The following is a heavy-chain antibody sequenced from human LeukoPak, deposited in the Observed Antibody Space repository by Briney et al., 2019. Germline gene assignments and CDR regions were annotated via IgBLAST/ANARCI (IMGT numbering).Heavy chain of an antibody. J-gene: IGHJ4*02. Sequence: ASVKVSCKASGYTFTDYFLHWVRQAPGQGLEWMGWINPNSGGTNYAQKFQGRVTMTRDTSISTAYMELSRLRSDDTAVYYCARDHYYDSKGYWGQGTLVTVSS. V-gene: IGHV1-2*02. CDR1: GYTFTDYF. CDR2: INPNSGGT. CDR3: ARDHYYDSKGY. D-gene: IGHD3-22*01.